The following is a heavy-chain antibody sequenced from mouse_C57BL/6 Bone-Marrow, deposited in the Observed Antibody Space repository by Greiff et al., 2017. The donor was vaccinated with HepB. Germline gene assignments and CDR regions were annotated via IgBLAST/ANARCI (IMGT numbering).Heavy chain of an antibody. Sequence: QVQLQQPGAEFVKPGASVKLSCKASGYTFTSYWMQWVKQRPGQGLEWIGEIDPSDSYINYNQKFKGKATLTVDTSSSTAYMQLSSLTSEDSAVYYCARREGRSSWFADWGEGTRVTV. CDR2: IDPSDSYI. V-gene: IGHV1-50*01. CDR1: GYTFTSYW. CDR3: ARREGRSSWFAD. J-gene: IGHJ3*01.